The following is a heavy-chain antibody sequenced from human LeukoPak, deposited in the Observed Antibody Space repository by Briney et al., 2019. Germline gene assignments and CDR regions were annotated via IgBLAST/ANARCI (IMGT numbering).Heavy chain of an antibody. Sequence: GASVKVSCKASGYTXTGYYMHWVRQAPGQGLEWMGWINPNSGGTNYAQKFQGRVTMTRDTSITTAYMELSRLRSDDTAVYYRARVVAGNWFDPWGQGTLVTVSS. D-gene: IGHD6-19*01. J-gene: IGHJ5*02. CDR2: INPNSGGT. V-gene: IGHV1-2*02. CDR3: ARVVAGNWFDP. CDR1: GYTXTGYY.